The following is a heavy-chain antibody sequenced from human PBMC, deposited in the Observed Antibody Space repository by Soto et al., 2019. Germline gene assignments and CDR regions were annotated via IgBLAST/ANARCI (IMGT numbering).Heavy chain of an antibody. CDR3: ATDVPDTAMVDFDY. Sequence: ASVKVSCKVSGYTLTELSMHWVRQAPGKGLEWMGGFDPEDGETIYAQKFQGRVTMTEDTSTDTAYMELSSLRSEDTAVYYCATDVPDTAMVDFDYWGQGTLVTVSS. D-gene: IGHD5-18*01. V-gene: IGHV1-24*01. CDR1: GYTLTELS. J-gene: IGHJ4*02. CDR2: FDPEDGET.